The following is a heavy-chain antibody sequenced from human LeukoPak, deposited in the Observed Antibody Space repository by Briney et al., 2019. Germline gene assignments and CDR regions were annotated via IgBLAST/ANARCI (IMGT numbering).Heavy chain of an antibody. J-gene: IGHJ5*02. Sequence: SGTLSLTCAVSGGSTSSSNWWSWVRQPPGKGLEWIGEIYHSGSTNYNPSLKSRVTISVDKSKNQFSLKLSSVTAADTAVYYCARDPGVGDYDFWSGYYTGISWFDPWGQGTLVTVSS. CDR2: IYHSGST. CDR1: GGSTSSSNW. V-gene: IGHV4-4*02. CDR3: ARDPGVGDYDFWSGYYTGISWFDP. D-gene: IGHD3-3*01.